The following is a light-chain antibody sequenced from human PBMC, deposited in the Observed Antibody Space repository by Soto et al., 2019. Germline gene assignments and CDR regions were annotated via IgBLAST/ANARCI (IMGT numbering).Light chain of an antibody. Sequence: DIQMTQSPSSLSAPVGDRVTITCRASQSISRYLNWYQQKAGKAPKLLIYATSSLQSGVPSRFSGSGSETDFTLTISSLQPEDFATYYCQQSYRPLTFGGGTKVEIK. CDR2: ATS. CDR1: QSISRY. J-gene: IGKJ4*01. V-gene: IGKV1-39*01. CDR3: QQSYRPLT.